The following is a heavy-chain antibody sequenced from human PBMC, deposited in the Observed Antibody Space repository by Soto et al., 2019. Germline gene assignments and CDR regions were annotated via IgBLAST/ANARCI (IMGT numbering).Heavy chain of an antibody. D-gene: IGHD2-2*01. V-gene: IGHV3-21*01. J-gene: IGHJ5*01. CDR2: ISTSSTYI. Sequence: EVHLVESGGGLVKPGGSLRLSCAASGFTFSSYSMNWVRQAPGKGLEWVSSISTSSTYIHYADSMKGRFTISRDNAKNSLYLQMSSLVAEDTAVYYCARDIAPPALPSRWFDSWGQGTLVTVSS. CDR1: GFTFSSYS. CDR3: ARDIAPPALPSRWFDS.